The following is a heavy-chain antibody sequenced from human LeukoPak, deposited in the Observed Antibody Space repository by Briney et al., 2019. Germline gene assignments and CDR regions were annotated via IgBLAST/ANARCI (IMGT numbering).Heavy chain of an antibody. V-gene: IGHV3-23*01. J-gene: IGHJ5*02. D-gene: IGHD6-19*01. Sequence: GGCLRLSCAASGFTFSSYAMSWVRQAPGKGLEWVSAISGSGGSTYYADSVKGRFTISRDNSKNTLYLQMNSLRAEDTAVYYCAKTIAVAGTSGWFDPWGQGTLVTVSS. CDR2: ISGSGGST. CDR3: AKTIAVAGTSGWFDP. CDR1: GFTFSSYA.